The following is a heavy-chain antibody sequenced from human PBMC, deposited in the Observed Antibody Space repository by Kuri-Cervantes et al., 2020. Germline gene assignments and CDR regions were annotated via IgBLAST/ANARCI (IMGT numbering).Heavy chain of an antibody. CDR1: GFTVSSNY. J-gene: IGHJ1*01. V-gene: IGHV3-53*01. CDR3: AKVDSKGIFSDRWNYFQQFFYD. D-gene: IGHD2-15*01. Sequence: GGSLRLSCAASGFTVSSNYTSWVRQAPGKGLEWVSVIYSGGSTYYADSVKGRFTMSRDDSENTLYLQMNSLRAEDTAVYYCAKVDSKGIFSDRWNYFQQFFYDWGQGTQVTVSS. CDR2: IYSGGST.